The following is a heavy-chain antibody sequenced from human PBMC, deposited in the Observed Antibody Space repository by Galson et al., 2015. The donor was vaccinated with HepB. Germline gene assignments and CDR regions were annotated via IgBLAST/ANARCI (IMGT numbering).Heavy chain of an antibody. CDR3: ARGAYDYVWGSYRYGPFDH. Sequence: SLRLSCAASGFTFSDYYMSWIRQAPGKGLEWVSYISSNSIHPTYAASPKGRIPISRDNAKNSLYLQMNSLRAEDTAVYYCARGAYDYVWGSYRYGPFDHWGQGTLVTVSS. CDR2: ISSNSIHP. V-gene: IGHV3-11*03. D-gene: IGHD3-16*02. J-gene: IGHJ4*02. CDR1: GFTFSDYY.